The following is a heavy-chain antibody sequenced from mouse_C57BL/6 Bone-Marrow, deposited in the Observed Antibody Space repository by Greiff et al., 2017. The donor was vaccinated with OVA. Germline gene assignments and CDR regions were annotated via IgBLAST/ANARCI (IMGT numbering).Heavy chain of an antibody. V-gene: IGHV1-54*01. J-gene: IGHJ3*01. CDR2: INPGSGGT. D-gene: IGHD1-2*01. Sequence: VQLQESGAELVRPGTSVKVSCKASGYAFTNYLIEWVKQRPGQGLEWIGVINPGSGGTNYNEKFKGKATLTVDTSSSSAYMELHSLTSEDSAVYFCARSLSYWGQGTLVTVSA. CDR1: GYAFTNYL. CDR3: ARSLSY.